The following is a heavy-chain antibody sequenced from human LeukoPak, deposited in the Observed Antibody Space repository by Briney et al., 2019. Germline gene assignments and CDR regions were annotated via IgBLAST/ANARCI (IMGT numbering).Heavy chain of an antibody. CDR1: GFTFSTYT. D-gene: IGHD1-7*01. CDR3: AREENWNYTLT. CDR2: IRHDGGDK. J-gene: IGHJ4*02. Sequence: GGSLRLSCAASGFTFSTYTMHWVRQAPGKGLEWVALIRHDGGDKFYADSVKGRFTVSRDNSKNTLYLQMSSLRAEDTAVYFCAREENWNYTLTWGRGTLVTVSS. V-gene: IGHV3-33*01.